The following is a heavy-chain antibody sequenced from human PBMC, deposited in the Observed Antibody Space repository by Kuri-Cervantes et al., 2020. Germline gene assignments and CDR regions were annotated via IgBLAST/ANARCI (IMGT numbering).Heavy chain of an antibody. CDR3: ARDRAYYDYVWGSYNRRLSYYFDY. D-gene: IGHD3-16*01. J-gene: IGHJ4*02. Sequence: GESLKISCAASGFTFSSYSMNWVRQAPGKGLEWVSYISSSSSTIYYADSVKGRFTISRDNAKNSLYLQMNSLRDEDTAVYYCARDRAYYDYVWGSYNRRLSYYFDYWGQGTLVTVSS. V-gene: IGHV3-48*02. CDR1: GFTFSSYS. CDR2: ISSSSSTI.